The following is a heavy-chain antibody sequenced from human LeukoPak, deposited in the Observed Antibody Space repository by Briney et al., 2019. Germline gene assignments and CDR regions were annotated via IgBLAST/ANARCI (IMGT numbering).Heavy chain of an antibody. CDR1: SASISSSDYW. D-gene: IGHD2-15*01. V-gene: IGHV4-39*01. CDR3: ARQRGLGSWSFDY. Sequence: SETLSLTCTVSSASISSSDYWWAWIRQPPGKGLDWIASIFYRGNTHYNPSLQSRVTISVDTSKNQFSLNLNSVTAADTAVYYCARQRGLGSWSFDYWGQGTQVTVSS. J-gene: IGHJ4*02. CDR2: IFYRGNT.